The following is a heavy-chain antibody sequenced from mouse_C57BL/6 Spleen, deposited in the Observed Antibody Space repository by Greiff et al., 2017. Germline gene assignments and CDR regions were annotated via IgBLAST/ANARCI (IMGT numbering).Heavy chain of an antibody. CDR2: INPSTGGT. CDR3: ARSLYYGSSLYAMDY. D-gene: IGHD1-1*01. CDR1: GYSFTGYY. J-gene: IGHJ4*01. V-gene: IGHV1-42*01. Sequence: VQLQQSGPELVKPGASVKISCKASGYSFTGYYMNWVKQSPEKSLEWIGEINPSTGGTTYNQKFKAKATLTVDKSSSTAYMQLKSLTSADSAVYYCARSLYYGSSLYAMDYWGQGTSVTVSS.